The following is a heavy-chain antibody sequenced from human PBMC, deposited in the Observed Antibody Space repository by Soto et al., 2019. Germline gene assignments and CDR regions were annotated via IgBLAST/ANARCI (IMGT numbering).Heavy chain of an antibody. D-gene: IGHD3-16*02. CDR3: ARGGYDYIRGSYRIPFDY. CDR2: INHSGST. Sequence: SETLSLTCAVYGGSFSGYYWSWIRQPPGKGLEWIGEINHSGSTNYNPSLKSRVTISVDTSKNQFSLKLSSVTAADTAVYYCARGGYDYIRGSYRIPFDYWGQGTLVTVSS. V-gene: IGHV4-34*01. J-gene: IGHJ4*02. CDR1: GGSFSGYY.